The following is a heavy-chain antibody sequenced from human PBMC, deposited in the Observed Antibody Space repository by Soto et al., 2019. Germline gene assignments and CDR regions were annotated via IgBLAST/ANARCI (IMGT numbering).Heavy chain of an antibody. J-gene: IGHJ6*02. D-gene: IGHD5-12*01. Sequence: SLKVSCKSSGGTFSTYAISWVRQAPGQGLEWMGGIIPIFGTANYAQKFQGRVTITADKSTSTAYMELSSLRSEDTAVYYCARGHQRTRDGYNFQSYYYGMYVWGQETTVTDS. V-gene: IGHV1-69*06. CDR1: GGTFSTYA. CDR3: ARGHQRTRDGYNFQSYYYGMYV. CDR2: IIPIFGTA.